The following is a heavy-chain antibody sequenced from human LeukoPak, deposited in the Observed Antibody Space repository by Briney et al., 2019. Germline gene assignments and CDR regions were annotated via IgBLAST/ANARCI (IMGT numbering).Heavy chain of an antibody. CDR1: GGSISSSSYY. Sequence: SETLSLTCTVSGGSISSSSYYWGWIRQPPGKWLERIGSIYYSGSTYYNPSLKSRVTISVDTSKNQFYLKLSSVTAADTDVYYCARHSWHGDDYWGQGTMVTVSS. J-gene: IGHJ4*02. D-gene: IGHD4-17*01. CDR3: ARHSWHGDDY. CDR2: IYYSGST. V-gene: IGHV4-39*01.